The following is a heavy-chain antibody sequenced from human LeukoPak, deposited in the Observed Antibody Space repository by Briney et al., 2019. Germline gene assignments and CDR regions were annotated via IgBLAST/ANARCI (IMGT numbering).Heavy chain of an antibody. CDR1: GYTFIAYY. J-gene: IGHJ4*02. V-gene: IGHV1-2*02. CDR2: LNPGPGGT. Sequence: ASVKVSCKTSGYTFIAYYLHWVRQAPGQGLEWMGWLNPGPGGTLYAQKFQGRVTMTRDMSTSTVYMELSSLRSEDTAVYYCARSPSVTSDFDYWGQGTLVTVSS. CDR3: ARSPSVTSDFDY. D-gene: IGHD5-18*01.